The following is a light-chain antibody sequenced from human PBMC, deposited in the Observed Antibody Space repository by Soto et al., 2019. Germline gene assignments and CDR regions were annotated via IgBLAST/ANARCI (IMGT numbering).Light chain of an antibody. CDR2: LGS. V-gene: IGKV2-28*01. J-gene: IGKJ2*01. Sequence: DIVMTQSPLSLPVTPGEPASISCRSSQSLLHSNGYNYLDWYLQKPGQSPQLLIYLGSNRASGVPDRFSGSGSGTEFTLKISRVEAEDVGVYYCMQALPTPHTFGQGTKLEIK. CDR3: MQALPTPHT. CDR1: QSLLHSNGYNY.